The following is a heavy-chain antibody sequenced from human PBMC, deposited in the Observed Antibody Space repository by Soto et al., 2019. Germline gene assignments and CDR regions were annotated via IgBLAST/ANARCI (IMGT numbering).Heavy chain of an antibody. D-gene: IGHD6-13*01. J-gene: IGHJ4*02. CDR2: INHSGST. Sequence: QVQLQQWGAGLLKPSETLSLTCAVYGGSFSGYYWSWIRQPPGKGLEWIGEINHSGSTNYNPSLKSRVTKSVDTSKNQVSLKLSSVTAADTAVYYCARGSNYDYKAAAGIGYWGQGTLVTVSS. CDR1: GGSFSGYY. V-gene: IGHV4-34*01. CDR3: ARGSNYDYKAAAGIGY.